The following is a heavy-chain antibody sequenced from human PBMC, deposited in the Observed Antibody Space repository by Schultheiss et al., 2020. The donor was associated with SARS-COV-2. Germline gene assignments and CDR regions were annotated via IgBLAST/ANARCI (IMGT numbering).Heavy chain of an antibody. D-gene: IGHD1-26*01. J-gene: IGHJ6*02. CDR1: GFTFSSYS. V-gene: IGHV3-33*08. CDR2: IWYDGSNK. Sequence: GGSLRLSCAASGFTFSSYSMNWVRQAPGKGLEWVAVIWYDGSNKYYADSVKGRFTISRDNSKNTLYLQMNSLRAEDTAVYYCARAREKWGDPYYYGMDVWGQGTTVTVSS. CDR3: ARAREKWGDPYYYGMDV.